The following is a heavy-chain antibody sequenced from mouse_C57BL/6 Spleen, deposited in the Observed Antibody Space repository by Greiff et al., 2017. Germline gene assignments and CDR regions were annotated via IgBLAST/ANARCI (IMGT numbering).Heavy chain of an antibody. Sequence: VQLQQSGPELVKPGASVKISCKASGYTFTDYYMNWVKQSHGKSLEWIGDINPNNGGTSYNQKFKGKATLTVDKSSSTAYMELRSLTSEDSAVYYCARTGYYGRADYWGQGTTLTVSS. CDR2: INPNNGGT. CDR1: GYTFTDYY. D-gene: IGHD1-1*01. CDR3: ARTGYYGRADY. J-gene: IGHJ2*01. V-gene: IGHV1-26*01.